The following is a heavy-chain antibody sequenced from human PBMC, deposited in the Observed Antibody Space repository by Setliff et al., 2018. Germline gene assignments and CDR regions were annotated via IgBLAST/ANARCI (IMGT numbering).Heavy chain of an antibody. D-gene: IGHD4-4*01. J-gene: IGHJ5*02. Sequence: GGSLSLSCAASGFTFKDYGMAWVRQSPGKGLEWVAGINWSGGTAGYADSVRGRFTISRDNAKSSVYLQMSSLRAEDTAFYFCAKGAHFSNYARVFDPWGQGTLVTVSS. CDR2: INWSGGTA. CDR3: AKGAHFSNYARVFDP. CDR1: GFTFKDYG. V-gene: IGHV3-20*04.